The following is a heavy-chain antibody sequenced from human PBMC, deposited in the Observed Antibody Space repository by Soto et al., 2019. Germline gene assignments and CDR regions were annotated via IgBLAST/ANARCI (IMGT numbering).Heavy chain of an antibody. J-gene: IGHJ4*02. CDR1: GYTFTSYG. V-gene: IGHV1-18*01. CDR3: ASSYYGSGSYPTTFDY. Sequence: ASVKVSCKASGYTFTSYGICWVRQAPGQGLEWMGWISAYNGNTNYAQKLQGRVTMTTDTSTSTAYMELRSLRSDDTAVYYCASSYYGSGSYPTTFDYWGQGTLVTVSS. CDR2: ISAYNGNT. D-gene: IGHD3-10*01.